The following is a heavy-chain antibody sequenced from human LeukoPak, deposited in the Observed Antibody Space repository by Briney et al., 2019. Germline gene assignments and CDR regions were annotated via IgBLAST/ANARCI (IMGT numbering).Heavy chain of an antibody. CDR3: ASLAAAGLYGMDV. CDR1: GFTFSSYS. Sequence: GGSLRLSCAASGFTFSSYSTNWVRQAPGKGLEWVSSISSSSSYIYYADSVKGRFTISRDNAKNSLYLQMNSLRAEDTAVYYCASLAAAGLYGMDVWGQGTTVTVSS. V-gene: IGHV3-21*01. D-gene: IGHD6-13*01. CDR2: ISSSSSYI. J-gene: IGHJ6*02.